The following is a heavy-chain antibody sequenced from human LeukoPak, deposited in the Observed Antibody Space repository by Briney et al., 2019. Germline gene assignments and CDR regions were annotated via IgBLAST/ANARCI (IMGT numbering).Heavy chain of an antibody. CDR3: AKAVRLRYFDWLLFPRGPFDY. V-gene: IGHV3-23*01. J-gene: IGHJ4*02. Sequence: GGSLRLSCAASGFTFSSYAMSWVRQAPGKGLEWVSAISGSGGSTYYADSVKGRFTISRDNSKNTLYLQMNSLRAEDTAVYYCAKAVRLRYFDWLLFPRGPFDYWGQGTLVTVSS. CDR2: ISGSGGST. D-gene: IGHD3-9*01. CDR1: GFTFSSYA.